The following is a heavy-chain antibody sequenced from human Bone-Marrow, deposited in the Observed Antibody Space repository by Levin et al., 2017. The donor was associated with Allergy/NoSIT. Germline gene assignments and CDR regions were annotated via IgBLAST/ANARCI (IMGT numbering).Heavy chain of an antibody. CDR1: GGSFSSYA. Sequence: PVASVKVSCKTSGGSFSSYALSWVRQAPGLGLEWMGGIIPIFGTTNYAQKFQGRVTITADESTSTAYMELSSLRFEDTAVYYCVREEGFDYWGQGTLVTVSS. CDR3: VREEGFDY. CDR2: IIPIFGTT. J-gene: IGHJ4*02. V-gene: IGHV1-69*13.